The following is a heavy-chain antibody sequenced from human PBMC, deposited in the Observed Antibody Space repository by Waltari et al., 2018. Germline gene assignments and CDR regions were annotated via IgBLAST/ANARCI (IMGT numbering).Heavy chain of an antibody. CDR3: AGSVRAGADAFDV. CDR2: ISKIATNT. D-gene: IGHD6-19*01. Sequence: EEQLVESGGGLVQPGGSLRLSCVASGFTFSAFPLRWVRQAPGKGREWVSGISKIATNTAYADSVKGRFTVSRDNSKNTVYLQMKRLADDDTAIYFCAGSVRAGADAFDVWGQGTVVTVSS. J-gene: IGHJ3*01. CDR1: GFTFSAFP. V-gene: IGHV3-23*04.